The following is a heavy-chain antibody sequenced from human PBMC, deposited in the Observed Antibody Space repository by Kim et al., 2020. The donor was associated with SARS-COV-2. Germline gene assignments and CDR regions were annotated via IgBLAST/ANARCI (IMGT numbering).Heavy chain of an antibody. CDR2: IKSKTDGGTT. Sequence: GGSLRLSCAASGFTFSNAWMSWVRQAPGKGLEWVGRIKSKTDGGTTDYAAPVKGRFTISRDDSKNTLYLQMNSLKTEDTAVYYCTTPPGRITMVRGVIGGMDVWGQGTTVTVSS. V-gene: IGHV3-15*01. J-gene: IGHJ6*02. D-gene: IGHD3-10*01. CDR3: TTPPGRITMVRGVIGGMDV. CDR1: GFTFSNAW.